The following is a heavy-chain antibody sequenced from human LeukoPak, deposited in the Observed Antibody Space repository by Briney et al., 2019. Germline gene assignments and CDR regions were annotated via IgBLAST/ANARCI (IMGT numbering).Heavy chain of an antibody. CDR2: INHSGST. J-gene: IGHJ4*02. CDR1: GGSFSGYY. V-gene: IGHV4-34*01. Sequence: SETLSLTCAVYGGSFSGYYWSWIRQPPGKGLEWIGEINHSGSTNYNPSLKSRVTISVDTSKNQFSLKLSSVTAADAAVYYCVTGYQQYFDYWGQGTLVTVSS. CDR3: VTGYQQYFDY. D-gene: IGHD3-9*01.